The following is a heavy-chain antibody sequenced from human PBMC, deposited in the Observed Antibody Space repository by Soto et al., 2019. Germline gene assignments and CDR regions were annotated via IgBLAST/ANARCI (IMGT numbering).Heavy chain of an antibody. CDR1: GFSFSSYN. CDR2: ISTGSSFI. Sequence: EVQLVESGGGLVKPGGSLRLSCAASGFSFSSYNMNWVRQAPGKGLEWVSSISTGSSFIYYADSVMGRFTISRDNGKNSLFLQMNSLSAEDTAVYYCARGGPEDIVGVTAAMLRYVWGPGTLVHVFS. V-gene: IGHV3-21*06. D-gene: IGHD2-2*01. CDR3: ARGGPEDIVGVTAAMLRYV. J-gene: IGHJ4*01.